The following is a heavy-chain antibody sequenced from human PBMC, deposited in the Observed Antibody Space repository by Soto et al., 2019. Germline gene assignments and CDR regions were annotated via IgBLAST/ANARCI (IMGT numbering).Heavy chain of an antibody. J-gene: IGHJ4*02. CDR3: ARSGYSYGPNPLLY. CDR2: IYYSGST. D-gene: IGHD5-18*01. Sequence: QVQLQESGPGLVKPSQTLSLTCTVSGGSISSGGYYWSWIRQHPGKGLEWIGYIYYSGSTYYNPSLKSRVTIXVXPXXHQFSLKLSSVTAADTAVYYCARSGYSYGPNPLLYWGQGTLVTVSS. V-gene: IGHV4-31*03. CDR1: GGSISSGGYY.